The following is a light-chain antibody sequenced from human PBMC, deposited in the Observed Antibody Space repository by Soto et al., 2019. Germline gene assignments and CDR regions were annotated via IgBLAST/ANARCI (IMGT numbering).Light chain of an antibody. CDR2: DVS. Sequence: QSALTQPASVSGSPGQSITISCTGTSSDVGGYNYVSWYQQHPGKAPQLMIYDVSNRPSGVSIRFSGSKSGNTASLTISGLQAEDEADYYCSSYTTTIRVFGGGTKVTVL. V-gene: IGLV2-14*01. J-gene: IGLJ3*02. CDR3: SSYTTTIRV. CDR1: SSDVGGYNY.